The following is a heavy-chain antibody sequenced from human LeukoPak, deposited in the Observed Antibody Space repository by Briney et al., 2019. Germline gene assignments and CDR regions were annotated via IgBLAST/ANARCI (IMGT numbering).Heavy chain of an antibody. CDR1: GFTFSSYG. Sequence: GGSLRLSCAASGFTFSSYGMHWVRQAPGKGLEWVAFIRYDGSNKYYADSVKGRFTISRDNSKNTLYLQMNSLRAEDTAVYYCAKDLDSLTMITFGGVIGPFDYWGQGTLVTVSS. CDR2: IRYDGSNK. V-gene: IGHV3-30*02. J-gene: IGHJ4*02. D-gene: IGHD3-16*02. CDR3: AKDLDSLTMITFGGVIGPFDY.